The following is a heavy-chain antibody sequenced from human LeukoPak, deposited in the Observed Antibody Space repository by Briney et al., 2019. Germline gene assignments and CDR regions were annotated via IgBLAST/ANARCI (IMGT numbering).Heavy chain of an antibody. V-gene: IGHV1-69*04. D-gene: IGHD3-10*01. CDR3: ARVAITMVRGGDFDY. CDR1: GGTFSSYA. Sequence: SVKVSCKASGGTFSSYAISWVRQAPGQGLEWMGGIIPILGIANYEQKFQGRVTITANKSTSTAYMKLSSLRSEDTAVYYCARVAITMVRGGDFDYWGQGTLVTVSS. J-gene: IGHJ4*02. CDR2: IIPILGIA.